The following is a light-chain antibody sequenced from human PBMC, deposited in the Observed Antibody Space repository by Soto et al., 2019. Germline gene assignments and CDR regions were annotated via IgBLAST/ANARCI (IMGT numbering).Light chain of an antibody. Sequence: DIQMTQSPSTLSASVGDRVTITCRASQNINNWLAWYQQKPGKAPKALIYDVSSLQSGVPSRFSGSGSGTEFTLTITSLQPDDFATYYCQQYYTQSTFGQGINLEIK. CDR2: DVS. CDR1: QNINNW. CDR3: QQYYTQST. V-gene: IGKV1-5*01. J-gene: IGKJ2*01.